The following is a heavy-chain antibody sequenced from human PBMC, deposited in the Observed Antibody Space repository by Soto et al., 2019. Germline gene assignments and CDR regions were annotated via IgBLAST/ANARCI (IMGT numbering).Heavy chain of an antibody. CDR1: GYSLTGYW. V-gene: IGHV5-10-1*01. CDR3: ARQIYDSDPGPNFQYYFDY. D-gene: IGHD5-12*01. CDR2: IDPSDSQT. Sequence: PXESVKVSRKPSGYSLTGYWITWVRQEPGKGLEWMGRIDPSDSQTYYSPSFRGHVTISVTKSITTVFLQWSSLRASDTAMYYCARQIYDSDPGPNFQYYFDYWGQGPPVTVSS. J-gene: IGHJ4*02.